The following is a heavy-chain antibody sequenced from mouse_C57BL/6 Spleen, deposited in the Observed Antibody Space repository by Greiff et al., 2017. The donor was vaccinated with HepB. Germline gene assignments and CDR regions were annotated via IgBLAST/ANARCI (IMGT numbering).Heavy chain of an antibody. D-gene: IGHD2-1*01. CDR3: ARGNYHFDY. Sequence: VQLQQSGPVLGKPGASVKMSCKASGYTFTDYYMNWVKQSHGKSLEWIGVINPYNGGTSYNQKFKGKATLTVDKSSSTAYMELNSLTSEDSAVYYCARGNYHFDYWGQGTTLTVSS. CDR1: GYTFTDYY. V-gene: IGHV1-19*01. CDR2: INPYNGGT. J-gene: IGHJ2*01.